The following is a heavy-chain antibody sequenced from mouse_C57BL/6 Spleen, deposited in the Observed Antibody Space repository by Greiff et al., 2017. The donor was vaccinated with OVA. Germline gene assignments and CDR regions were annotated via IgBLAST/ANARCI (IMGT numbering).Heavy chain of an antibody. CDR1: GYTFTNYW. Sequence: QVQLQQSGAELVRPGTSVKMSCKASGYTFTNYWIGWAKQRPGHGLEWIGDIYPGGGYTNYNEKFKGKATLTADKSSSTAYMQFSSLTSEDSAIYYCARGGSYGGNYAMDYWGQGTSVTVSS. J-gene: IGHJ4*01. V-gene: IGHV1-63*01. CDR2: IYPGGGYT. D-gene: IGHD1-1*02. CDR3: ARGGSYGGNYAMDY.